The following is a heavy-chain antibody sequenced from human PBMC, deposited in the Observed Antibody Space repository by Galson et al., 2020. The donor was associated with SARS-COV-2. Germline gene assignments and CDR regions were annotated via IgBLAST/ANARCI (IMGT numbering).Heavy chain of an antibody. D-gene: IGHD6-6*01. CDR1: GGSISSGGYS. Sequence: SETLSLTCAVSGGSISSGGYSWSWIRQPPGKGLEWIGYIYHSGSTYYNPSLKSRVTISVDRSKNQLSLKLSSVTAADTAVYYCARDAGYSSSWGHFDYGGQGTLVTVSS. V-gene: IGHV4-30-2*01. J-gene: IGHJ4*02. CDR2: IYHSGST. CDR3: ARDAGYSSSWGHFDY.